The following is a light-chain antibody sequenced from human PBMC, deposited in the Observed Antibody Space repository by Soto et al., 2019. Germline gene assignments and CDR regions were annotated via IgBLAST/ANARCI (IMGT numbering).Light chain of an antibody. V-gene: IGKV1-16*01. CDR3: QQYNRYPLT. CDR2: AAS. Sequence: DIPMTQSPSSLSASVGDRVTITCRASHGIGNYLAWFQRKPGKAPKSLISAASSLQSGVPSRFNGSGSGTDFTLTISSLQPEDFATYYCQQYNRYPLTFGGGTKVEIK. J-gene: IGKJ4*01. CDR1: HGIGNY.